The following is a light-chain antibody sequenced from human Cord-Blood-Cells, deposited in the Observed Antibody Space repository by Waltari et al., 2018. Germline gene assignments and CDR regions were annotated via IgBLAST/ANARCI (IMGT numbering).Light chain of an antibody. CDR1: RWDVRSSNV. CDR3: CSYAGSSTYV. Sequence: QSALTQPASVSGSPGQAITIPCPGPRWDVRSSNVVSWYQQHPGKAPKLMIYEVSKRPSGVSNRFSGSKSGNTASLTISGLQAEDEADYYCCSYAGSSTYVFGTGTKVTVL. J-gene: IGLJ1*01. CDR2: EVS. V-gene: IGLV2-23*02.